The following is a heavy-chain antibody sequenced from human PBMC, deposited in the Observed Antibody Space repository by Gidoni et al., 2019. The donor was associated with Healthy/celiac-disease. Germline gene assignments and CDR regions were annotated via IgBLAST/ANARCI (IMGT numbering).Heavy chain of an antibody. CDR1: GGYFCSYA. Sequence: QVQPVQSGAEVKKPGSSVKVSCKASGGYFCSYAISWVRQAPGQGLEWMGGIIPIFGTANYAQKFQGRVTITADESTSTAYMELSSLRSEDTAVYYCTTVAGTGSSGYYFDYWGQGTLVTVSS. D-gene: IGHD6-19*01. CDR3: TTVAGTGSSGYYFDY. V-gene: IGHV1-69*01. CDR2: IIPIFGTA. J-gene: IGHJ4*02.